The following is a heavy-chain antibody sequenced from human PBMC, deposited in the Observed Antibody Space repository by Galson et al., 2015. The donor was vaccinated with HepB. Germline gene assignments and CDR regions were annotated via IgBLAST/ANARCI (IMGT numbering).Heavy chain of an antibody. CDR2: INPNSGGT. J-gene: IGHJ4*02. CDR3: ARVFVVVPAAIPYFDY. Sequence: SVKVSCKASGYTFTGYYMHWVRQAPGQGLEWMGWINPNSGGTNYAQKFQGRVTMTRDTSISTAYMELSRLRSDDTAVYYCARVFVVVPAAIPYFDYWGQGTLVTVSS. D-gene: IGHD2-2*02. V-gene: IGHV1-2*02. CDR1: GYTFTGYY.